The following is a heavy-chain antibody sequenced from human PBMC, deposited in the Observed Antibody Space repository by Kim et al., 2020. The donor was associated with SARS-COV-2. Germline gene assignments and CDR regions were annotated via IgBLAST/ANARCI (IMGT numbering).Heavy chain of an antibody. V-gene: IGHV7-4-1*02. J-gene: IGHJ6*02. Sequence: GNPTYAQGFTGRFVFSLDTSVNTAYLQISSLKAEDTAVYYCARGEYGMDVWGQGTTVTVSS. CDR3: ARGEYGMDV. CDR2: GNP.